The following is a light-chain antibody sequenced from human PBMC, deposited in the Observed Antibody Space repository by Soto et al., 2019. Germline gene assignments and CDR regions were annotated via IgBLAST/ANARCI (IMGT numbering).Light chain of an antibody. Sequence: DIQMTQSPSSVSASVGDRVTISCRASQDINIWLTWYQQRPGTAPKLLIDGGSTLQHGIQSRFSGSRSGTDFILAITSLQPEDFATYYCLQTSSFPCTFGGGTKVEI. V-gene: IGKV1-12*02. CDR1: QDINIW. CDR2: GGS. CDR3: LQTSSFPCT. J-gene: IGKJ4*02.